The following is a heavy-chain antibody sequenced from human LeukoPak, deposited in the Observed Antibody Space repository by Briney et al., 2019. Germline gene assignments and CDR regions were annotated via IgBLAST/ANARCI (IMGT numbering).Heavy chain of an antibody. Sequence: PGGSLRLSCAASGFTFSSYSMNWVRQAPGKGLEWVSSISSSSSYIYYADSVKGRFTISRDNAKNSLYLQMNSLRAEDTALYFCARDPYSGNCGNYYYYYMDVWGKGTTVTISS. CDR2: ISSSSSYI. J-gene: IGHJ6*03. CDR3: ARDPYSGNCGNYYYYYMDV. V-gene: IGHV3-21*01. CDR1: GFTFSSYS. D-gene: IGHD1-26*01.